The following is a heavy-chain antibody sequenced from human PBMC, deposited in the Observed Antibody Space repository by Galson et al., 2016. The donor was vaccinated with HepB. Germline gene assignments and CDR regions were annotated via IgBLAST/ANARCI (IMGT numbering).Heavy chain of an antibody. CDR2: IYHTGRT. D-gene: IGHD4-23*01. CDR3: VGGKLASGWPY. CDR1: GDSISRDPW. Sequence: ETLSLTCAVSGDSISRDPWWSWVRQPPGKGLEWIGEIYHTGRTNYNPSLKNRVTISLDKSRNQFSLRLTSVTAADTAVYYCVGGKLASGWPYWGQGNLVRVSS. V-gene: IGHV4-4*02. J-gene: IGHJ4*02.